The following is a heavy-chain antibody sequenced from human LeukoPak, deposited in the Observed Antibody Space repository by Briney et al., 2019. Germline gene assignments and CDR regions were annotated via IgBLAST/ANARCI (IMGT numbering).Heavy chain of an antibody. CDR1: GGSISSYY. J-gene: IGHJ5*02. V-gene: IGHV4-59*08. D-gene: IGHD3-10*01. CDR2: IYYSGST. Sequence: PSETLSLTCTVSGGSISSYYWSWIRQPPGKGLEWIGYIYYSGSTYYNPSLKSRVTISVDTSKNQFSLKLSSVTAADTAVYYCARLMPHYYGSGSPRWWFDPWGQGTLVTVSS. CDR3: ARLMPHYYGSGSPRWWFDP.